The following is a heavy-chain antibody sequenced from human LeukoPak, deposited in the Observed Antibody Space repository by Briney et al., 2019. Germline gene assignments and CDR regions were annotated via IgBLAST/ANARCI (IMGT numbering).Heavy chain of an antibody. CDR1: GYTFTGHY. D-gene: IGHD1-26*01. CDR3: ARDREVGSTDDAFDI. CDR2: TNPNSGGA. J-gene: IGHJ3*02. V-gene: IGHV1-2*06. Sequence: GASVKVSCKASGYTFTGHYMHWVRQAPGQGLEWMGRTNPNSGGANYAQKFQGRVTMTRDTSISTAYMELSGLRSDDTAVYYCARDREVGSTDDAFDIWGQGTRVIVSS.